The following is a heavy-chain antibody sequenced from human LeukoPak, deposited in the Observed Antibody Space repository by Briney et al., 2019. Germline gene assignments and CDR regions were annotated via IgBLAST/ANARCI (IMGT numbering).Heavy chain of an antibody. CDR1: GYTFTGYY. CDR3: ARYCSSTSCYGIDY. D-gene: IGHD2-2*01. CDR2: MNPNSGNT. V-gene: IGHV1-8*02. Sequence: VASVKVSCKASGYTFTGYYMHWVRQAPGQGLEWMGWMNPNSGNTGYAQKFQGRVTMTRNTSISTAYMELSSLRSEDTAVYYCARYCSSTSCYGIDYWGQGTLVTVSS. J-gene: IGHJ4*02.